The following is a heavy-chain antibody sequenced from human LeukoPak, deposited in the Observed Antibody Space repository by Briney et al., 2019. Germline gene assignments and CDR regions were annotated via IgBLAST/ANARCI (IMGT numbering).Heavy chain of an antibody. CDR3: ARANYDFWSGYWNWFDP. V-gene: IGHV4-31*03. D-gene: IGHD3-3*01. CDR2: IYYSGST. CDR1: GGSISSGGYY. Sequence: SETLSLTCTVSGGSISSGGYYWSWIRRHPGKGLEWIGYIYYSGSTYYNPSLKSRVTISVDTSKNQFSLKLSSVTAADTAVYYCARANYDFWSGYWNWFDPWGQGTLVTVSS. J-gene: IGHJ5*02.